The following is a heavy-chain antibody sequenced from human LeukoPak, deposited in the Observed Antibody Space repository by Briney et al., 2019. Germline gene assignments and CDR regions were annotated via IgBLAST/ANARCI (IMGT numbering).Heavy chain of an antibody. D-gene: IGHD6-6*01. J-gene: IGHJ4*02. CDR1: GYTFTSYD. CDR3: AKVPALVAARRWFGFDS. Sequence: ASVKVSCKASGYTFTSYDINWVRQATGQGLEWMGWMNPNSGNTGYAQKFQGRVTITRNTSISTAYMELTSLRSEDTAVYYCAKVPALVAARRWFGFDSWGQGTLVTVSS. V-gene: IGHV1-8*01. CDR2: MNPNSGNT.